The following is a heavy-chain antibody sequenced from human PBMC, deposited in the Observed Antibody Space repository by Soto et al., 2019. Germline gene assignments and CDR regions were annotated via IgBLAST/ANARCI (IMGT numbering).Heavy chain of an antibody. CDR2: LYDVDGT. CDR1: GLTVRGKKY. CDR3: ASWLEREHAYDI. J-gene: IGHJ3*02. Sequence: VGSLRLSCAALGLTVRGKKYITWVRQAPGKGLEWVSALYDVDGTYYADSAKGRFTISRDNSNNIIYLQMNSLGPDDTAVYYCASWLEREHAYDIWGLGTMVTVSS. D-gene: IGHD1-1*01. V-gene: IGHV3-53*01.